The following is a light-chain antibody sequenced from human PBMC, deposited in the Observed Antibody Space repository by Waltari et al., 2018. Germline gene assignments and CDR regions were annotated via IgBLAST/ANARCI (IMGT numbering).Light chain of an antibody. Sequence: IQMTQSPSTLSASVRDRLTMPRRASQSVSRCLAWYQQKPGKAPKLLIYKTSTLESGVPSRFSGSGSGTEFSLTISSLQPDDFATYYCQHYSTDSWTFGQGTKLEIK. J-gene: IGKJ1*01. CDR3: QHYSTDSWT. CDR2: KTS. V-gene: IGKV1-5*03. CDR1: QSVSRC.